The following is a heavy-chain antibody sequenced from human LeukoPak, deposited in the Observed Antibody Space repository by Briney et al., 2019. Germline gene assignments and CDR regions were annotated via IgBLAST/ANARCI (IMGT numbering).Heavy chain of an antibody. J-gene: IGHJ6*02. D-gene: IGHD3-3*01. CDR1: GYTFTAYY. CDR2: ISAYNGNT. CDR3: ARDCGYYDFWSGYYYYGMDV. Sequence: GASVKVSCKASGYTFTAYYIHWVRQAPGQGLEWMGWISAYNGNTNYAQKLQGRVTMTTDTSTSTAYMELRSLRSDDTAVYYCARDCGYYDFWSGYYYYGMDVWGQGTTVTVSS. V-gene: IGHV1-18*04.